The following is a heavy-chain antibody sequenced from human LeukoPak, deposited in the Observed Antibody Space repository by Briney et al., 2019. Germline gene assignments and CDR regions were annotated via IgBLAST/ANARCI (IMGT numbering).Heavy chain of an antibody. Sequence: SETLSLTCTFSGGSISSYYWSWIRQPAGKGLEWIGRIHTSGSTNYNPSLKSRVTISVDTSKNQFSLKLSSVTAADTAVYYCARPDYYGSGTRPFAYWGQGTLVTVSS. J-gene: IGHJ4*02. CDR2: IHTSGST. CDR1: GGSISSYY. CDR3: ARPDYYGSGTRPFAY. V-gene: IGHV4-4*07. D-gene: IGHD3-10*01.